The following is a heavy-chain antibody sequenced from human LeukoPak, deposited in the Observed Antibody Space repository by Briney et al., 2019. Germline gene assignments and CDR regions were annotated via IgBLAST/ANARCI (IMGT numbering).Heavy chain of an antibody. J-gene: IGHJ5*02. CDR1: GGSISTFY. V-gene: IGHV4-4*09. D-gene: IGHD1-26*01. CDR3: ARSDGIVGEEAWFDP. Sequence: SETLSLTCNVSGGSISTFYWNWIRQPPGKGLEWIGYIFTSESTNYNPSLKSRVTISVDTSKNQFSLKLSSVTAADTAVYYCARSDGIVGEEAWFDPWGQGTLVTVSS. CDR2: IFTSEST.